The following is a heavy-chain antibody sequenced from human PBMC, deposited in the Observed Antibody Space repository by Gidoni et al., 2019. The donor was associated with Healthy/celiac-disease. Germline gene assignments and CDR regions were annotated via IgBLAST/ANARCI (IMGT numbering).Heavy chain of an antibody. Sequence: EVQLVESGGGLVQPGGSLRLSCAASGFTFSRYEMNWVRQAPGKGLEWVSYISSSGSTIYYADSVKGRFTISRDNAKNSLYLQMNSLRAEDTAVYYCARVIQGVINYYYGMDVWGQGTTVTVSS. CDR2: ISSSGSTI. CDR1: GFTFSRYE. CDR3: ARVIQGVINYYYGMDV. J-gene: IGHJ6*02. V-gene: IGHV3-48*03. D-gene: IGHD3-10*01.